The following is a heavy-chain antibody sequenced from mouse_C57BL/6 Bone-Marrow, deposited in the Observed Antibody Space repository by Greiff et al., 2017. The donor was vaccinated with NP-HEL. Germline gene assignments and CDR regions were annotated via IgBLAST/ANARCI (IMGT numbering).Heavy chain of an antibody. CDR1: GYTFTSYT. CDR3: ASGYDYGSNTRTDFDD. J-gene: IGHJ2*01. Sequence: QVQLKQSGAELARPGASVKMSCKASGYTFTSYTMHWVKQRPGQGLEWIGYINPSSGYTKYNQTLQDKATLTADKSSSTAYMQLNSLTSEDSEVDKCASGYDYGSNTRTDFDDWGKGTTLTVSS. CDR2: INPSSGYT. D-gene: IGHD1-1*01. V-gene: IGHV1-4*01.